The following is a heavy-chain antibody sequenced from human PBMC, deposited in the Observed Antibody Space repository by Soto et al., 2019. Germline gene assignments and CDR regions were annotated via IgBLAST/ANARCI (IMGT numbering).Heavy chain of an antibody. CDR1: GYTFTSYG. Sequence: QVQLVQSGAEVKKPGASVKVSCKASGYTFTSYGISWVRQAPGQGLEWSGWTSAYNGNINYAQKLQGRVTMTTDPTSGTAYRALRSLRSDAAAVYYCASDRVLGYRPAGIRDYYYCGMYVWGQGTKFTVSS. J-gene: IGHJ6*02. V-gene: IGHV1-18*04. CDR2: TSAYNGNI. D-gene: IGHD3-16*02. CDR3: ASDRVLGYRPAGIRDYYYCGMYV.